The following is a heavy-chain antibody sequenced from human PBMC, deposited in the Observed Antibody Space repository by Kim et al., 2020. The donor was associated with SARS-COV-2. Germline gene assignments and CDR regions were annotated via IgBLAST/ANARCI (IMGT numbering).Heavy chain of an antibody. CDR3: ASRREVVTAIPLGYYFDY. V-gene: IGHV4-39*01. CDR1: GGSISSSSYY. CDR2: IYYSGST. J-gene: IGHJ4*02. D-gene: IGHD2-21*02. Sequence: SETLSLTCTVSGGSISSSSYYWGWIRQPPGKGLEWIGSIYYSGSTYYNPSLKSRVTISVDTSKNQFSLKLSSVTAADTAVYYCASRREVVTAIPLGYYFDYWGQGTLVTVSS.